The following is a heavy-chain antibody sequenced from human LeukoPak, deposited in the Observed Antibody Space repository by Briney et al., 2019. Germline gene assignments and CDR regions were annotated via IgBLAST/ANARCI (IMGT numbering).Heavy chain of an antibody. D-gene: IGHD6-19*01. Sequence: GGSLRLSCAASGFSFSDYYMSWIRQSPGKGLEWVSFISGSGSTIYYADSVKGRFTISRDNAKNSLYLQMNSLRAEDTALYYCARDIPYSSGWYGDYWGQGSLVTVSS. CDR2: ISGSGSTI. CDR1: GFSFSDYY. J-gene: IGHJ4*02. V-gene: IGHV3-11*04. CDR3: ARDIPYSSGWYGDY.